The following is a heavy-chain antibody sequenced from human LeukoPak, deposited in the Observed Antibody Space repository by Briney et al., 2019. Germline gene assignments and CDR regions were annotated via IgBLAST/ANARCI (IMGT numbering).Heavy chain of an antibody. CDR3: ARGSDYYGSGSYPFLF. D-gene: IGHD3-10*01. CDR2: IYYSGST. CDR1: GGSISSYY. V-gene: IGHV4-59*01. J-gene: IGHJ4*02. Sequence: SETLSLTCTVSGGSISSYYWSWIRQPPGKGLEWIGYIYYSGSTNYNPSLKSRVTISVDTSKNQFSLKLSSVTAADTAVYYCARGSDYYGSGSYPFLFWGQGTLVAVSS.